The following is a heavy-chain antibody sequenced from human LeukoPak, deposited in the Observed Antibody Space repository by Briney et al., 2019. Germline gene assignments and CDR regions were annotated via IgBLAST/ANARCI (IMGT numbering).Heavy chain of an antibody. J-gene: IGHJ4*02. Sequence: GGSLRLSCAASGFIFSSYAMSWVRQAPGKGLEWVSAISGSGGSTYDADSVKGRFTISRDNSKNTLYLQMNSLRAEDTAVYYCASHQLPHYLFDYWGQGTLVTVSS. CDR1: GFIFSSYA. CDR2: ISGSGGST. CDR3: ASHQLPHYLFDY. V-gene: IGHV3-23*01. D-gene: IGHD2-2*01.